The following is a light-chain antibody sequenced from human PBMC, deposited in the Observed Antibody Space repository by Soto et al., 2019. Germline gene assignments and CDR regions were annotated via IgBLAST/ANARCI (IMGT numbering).Light chain of an antibody. V-gene: IGKV1-9*01. J-gene: IGKJ2*01. CDR2: GAS. CDR3: QHLNSNPRT. CDR1: QASFNY. Sequence: DIQLTQSPIFLSASVGDRVTISCRASQASFNYLAWYQQKPGKAPNLLIFGASTLQSGVPSRFSSSGSGTEFTLTISSLQPEDFATYYCQHLNSNPRTFGQGTKLEIK.